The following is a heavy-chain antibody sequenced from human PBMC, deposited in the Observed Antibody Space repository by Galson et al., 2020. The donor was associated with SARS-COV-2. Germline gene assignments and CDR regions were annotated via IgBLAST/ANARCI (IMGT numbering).Heavy chain of an antibody. CDR1: GLSFSTYA. D-gene: IGHD3-22*01. Sequence: GGSLRLSCAASGLSFSTYAIHWVRQAPGKGLEWVGVILDDGSSKYYADTVKGRFTISRDNSKNTLYLQMNSLRAEDTAVYYCARTHSSGNFYFAYWGQGTLVTVSS. CDR2: ILDDGSSK. CDR3: ARTHSSGNFYFAY. J-gene: IGHJ4*02. V-gene: IGHV3-30*04.